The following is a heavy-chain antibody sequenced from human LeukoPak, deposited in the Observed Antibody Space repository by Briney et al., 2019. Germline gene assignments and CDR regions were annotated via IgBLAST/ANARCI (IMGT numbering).Heavy chain of an antibody. CDR2: INPSGGST. J-gene: IGHJ6*03. V-gene: IGHV1-46*01. Sequence: GASVKISCKASGYTFTSYYIHWVRQAPGQGLEWMGLINPSGGSTKFAQKFQGRVTMTRDMSTSTVYMELSSLRAEDTAVYYCARAQLTGDFGKVFYYYMDVWGKGTTVTISS. D-gene: IGHD7-27*01. CDR1: GYTFTSYY. CDR3: ARAQLTGDFGKVFYYYMDV.